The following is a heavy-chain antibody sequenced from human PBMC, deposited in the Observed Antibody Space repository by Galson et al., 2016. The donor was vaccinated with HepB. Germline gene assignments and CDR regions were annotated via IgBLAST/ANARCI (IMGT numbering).Heavy chain of an antibody. V-gene: IGHV4-61*01. CDR3: ARDRWESPQAADYYYYGLTS. J-gene: IGHJ6*02. CDR1: GGSVSSGSYY. Sequence: SETLSLTCTVSGGSVSSGSYYWAWIRQSPGKGLEWIGYIFSSGSTKYNPSFNSRVTISADTSSNQFSLKVRSVTAADTAVYYCARDRWESPQAADYYYYGLTSGAKGPRSPSP. D-gene: IGHD1-26*01. CDR2: IFSSGST.